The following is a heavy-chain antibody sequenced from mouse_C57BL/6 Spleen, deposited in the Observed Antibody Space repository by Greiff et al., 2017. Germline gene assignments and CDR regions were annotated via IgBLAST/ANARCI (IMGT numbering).Heavy chain of an antibody. CDR1: GYTFTDYN. CDR2: INPNNGGT. D-gene: IGHD2-5*01. J-gene: IGHJ2*01. CDR3: ARKAYYSKYDY. V-gene: IGHV1-18*01. Sequence: EVKLMESGPELVKPGASVKIPCKASGYTFTDYNMDWVKQSHGKSLEWIGDINPNNGGTIYNQKFKGKATLTVDKSSSAAYMELRSLTSEDTAVYYCARKAYYSKYDYWGQGTTLTVSA.